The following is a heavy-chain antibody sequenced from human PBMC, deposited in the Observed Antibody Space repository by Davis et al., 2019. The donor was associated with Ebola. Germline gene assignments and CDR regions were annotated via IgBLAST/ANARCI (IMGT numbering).Heavy chain of an antibody. CDR2: INPNSGGT. CDR1: GYTFTGYY. V-gene: IGHV1-2*02. D-gene: IGHD6-6*01. Sequence: ASVKVSCKASGYTFTGYYMHWVRQAPGQGLEWMGWINPNSGGTNYAQKFQGRVTMTRDTSISTAYMELSRLRSDDTAVYYCARVGRLSIAAVYNWFDPWGQGTLVTVSS. CDR3: ARVGRLSIAAVYNWFDP. J-gene: IGHJ5*02.